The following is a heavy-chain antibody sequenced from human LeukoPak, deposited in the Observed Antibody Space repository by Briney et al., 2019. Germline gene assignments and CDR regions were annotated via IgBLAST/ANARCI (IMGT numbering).Heavy chain of an antibody. CDR2: IYYIGST. Sequence: PSETLSLTCNVSADSMNTYYWSWIRQPPRKGLEWIGYIYYIGSTNYNPSLRGRVTISIDTSKNQFSLKVSSVTAADTAVYYCARGGRGGYNYLYWGHGTLVTVSS. V-gene: IGHV4-59*01. CDR1: ADSMNTYY. CDR3: ARGGRGGYNYLY. J-gene: IGHJ4*01. D-gene: IGHD5-24*01.